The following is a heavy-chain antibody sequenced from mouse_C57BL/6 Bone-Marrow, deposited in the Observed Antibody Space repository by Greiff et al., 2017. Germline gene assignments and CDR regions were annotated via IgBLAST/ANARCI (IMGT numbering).Heavy chain of an antibody. CDR3: ARGRVITTVVADWYFDV. J-gene: IGHJ1*03. V-gene: IGHV1-55*01. CDR2: IYPGSGST. CDR1: GYTFTSYW. D-gene: IGHD1-1*01. Sequence: VQLQQPGAELVKPGASVKMSCKASGYTFTSYWITWVKQRPGQGLEWIGDIYPGSGSTNYNEKFKSKATLTADTSSSTAYMQLSSLTSEDSAVYYCARGRVITTVVADWYFDVWGTGTTVTVSS.